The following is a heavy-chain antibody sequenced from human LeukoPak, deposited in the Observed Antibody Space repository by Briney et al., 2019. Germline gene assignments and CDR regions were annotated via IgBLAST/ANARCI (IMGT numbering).Heavy chain of an antibody. V-gene: IGHV4-59*01. CDR2: IYYSGST. D-gene: IGHD4-17*01. CDR3: ARGGDYFDY. J-gene: IGHJ4*02. CDR1: GGSISSYY. Sequence: PSETLSLTCTVSGGSISSYYWSWIRQPPGKGLEWIGYIYYSGSTNYNPSLKSRVIISVDTSKNQFSLKLSSVTAADTAVYYCARGGDYFDYWGQGTLVTVSS.